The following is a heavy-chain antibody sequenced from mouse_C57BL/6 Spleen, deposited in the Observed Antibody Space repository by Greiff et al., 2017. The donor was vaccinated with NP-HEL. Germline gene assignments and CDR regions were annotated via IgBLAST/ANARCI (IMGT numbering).Heavy chain of an antibody. CDR3: ARALNWGFAY. Sequence: VKVVESGAELVKPGASVKISCKASGYAFSSYWMNWVKQRPGKGLEWIGQIYPGDGDTNYNGKFKGKATLTADKSSSTAYMQLSSLTSEDSAVYFCARALNWGFAYWGQGTLVTVSA. CDR2: IYPGDGDT. J-gene: IGHJ3*01. V-gene: IGHV1-80*01. CDR1: GYAFSSYW. D-gene: IGHD4-1*01.